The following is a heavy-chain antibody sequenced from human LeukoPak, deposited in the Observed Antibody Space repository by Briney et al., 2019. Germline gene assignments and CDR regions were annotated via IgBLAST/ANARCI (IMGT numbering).Heavy chain of an antibody. CDR1: GYTFTRYG. J-gene: IGHJ5*02. Sequence: ASVTVSCKASGYTFTRYGISWVREAPEQVLEWMGWISAYNGNTNYAQTLQGRVTMTTDTSTSTAYMKLRSLRSDDTAVYYCARDPALYCSGGSCSDKYNWFDPWGQGTLVTVSS. CDR3: ARDPALYCSGGSCSDKYNWFDP. CDR2: ISAYNGNT. D-gene: IGHD2-15*01. V-gene: IGHV1-18*01.